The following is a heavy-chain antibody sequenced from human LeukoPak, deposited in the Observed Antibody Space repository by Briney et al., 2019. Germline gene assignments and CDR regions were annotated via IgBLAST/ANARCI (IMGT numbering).Heavy chain of an antibody. CDR2: ISYDGTNK. V-gene: IGHV3-30*03. J-gene: IGHJ4*02. Sequence: PGGSLRLSCAASGFIFNRYGMHWVRQAPGRGLEWVAIISYDGTNKYYADSVKGRFTISRDNSKNTLYLQMNSLRAEDTAVYYCARGAPGWLRYGTKSRNWNDGLDYWGQGTLVTVSS. CDR1: GFIFNRYG. D-gene: IGHD1-1*01. CDR3: ARGAPGWLRYGTKSRNWNDGLDY.